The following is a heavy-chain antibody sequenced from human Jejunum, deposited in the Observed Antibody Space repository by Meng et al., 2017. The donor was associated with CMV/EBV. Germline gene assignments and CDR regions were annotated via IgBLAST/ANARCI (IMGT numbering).Heavy chain of an antibody. J-gene: IGHJ4*02. Sequence: EGVESGGGLVEPGGSLRPSRKDSGFSFSDYYMTWIRHTPGKGPEWLAYISGSSTVTNYADSVKGRFTISRDNVNNLLYLQMNSLRADDTAVYYCTRDPRACDYWGQGTLVTVSS. CDR3: TRDPRACDY. V-gene: IGHV3-11*05. CDR1: GFSFSDYY. CDR2: ISGSSTVT.